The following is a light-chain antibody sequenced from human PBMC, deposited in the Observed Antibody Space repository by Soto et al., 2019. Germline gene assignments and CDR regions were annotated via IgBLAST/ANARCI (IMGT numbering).Light chain of an antibody. CDR1: QSVNIY. CDR2: GAS. CDR3: QQRSNWGFT. Sequence: EIVMTQSPATLSVSPGERATLSCRASQSVNIYLAWYQQKPGQAPRLLIFGASSRATGIPARFSGSGSGTEFNLTISSLQSEDFAVYYCQQRSNWGFTFGPGTKVDIK. J-gene: IGKJ3*01. V-gene: IGKV3D-15*01.